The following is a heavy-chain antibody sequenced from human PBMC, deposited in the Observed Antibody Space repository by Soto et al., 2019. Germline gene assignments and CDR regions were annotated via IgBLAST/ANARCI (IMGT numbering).Heavy chain of an antibody. D-gene: IGHD4-17*01. Sequence: EVQLLESGGGLVQPGGSLRLSCAASGFTFSSYAMSWVRQAPGKGLEWVSAISGSGGSTYYADSVKGRFTISRDNSKNTLYLKMTSLRAEDTALYYCAKDPGDYGYYFDYLGQGTLVTVSS. CDR3: AKDPGDYGYYFDY. CDR1: GFTFSSYA. J-gene: IGHJ4*02. V-gene: IGHV3-23*01. CDR2: ISGSGGST.